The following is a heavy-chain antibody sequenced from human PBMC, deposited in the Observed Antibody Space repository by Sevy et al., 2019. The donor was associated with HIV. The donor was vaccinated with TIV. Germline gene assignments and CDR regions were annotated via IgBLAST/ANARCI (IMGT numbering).Heavy chain of an antibody. CDR1: GFTFRNYV. J-gene: IGHJ3*02. V-gene: IGHV3-23*01. Sequence: GGSLRLSCAASGFTFRNYVMNWVRQPPAKGLEWVSVISDGGGTTYYADSVKGRFTISRDDSKSTLYLQMNSLRVEDTAVYFCAKRVAGALAALDIWGQGTMVTVSS. CDR3: AKRVAGALAALDI. D-gene: IGHD3-10*01. CDR2: ISDGGGTT.